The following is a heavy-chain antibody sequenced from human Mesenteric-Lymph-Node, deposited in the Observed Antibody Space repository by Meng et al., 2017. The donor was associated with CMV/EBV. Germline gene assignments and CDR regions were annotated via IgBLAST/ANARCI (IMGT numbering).Heavy chain of an antibody. CDR1: GFTFSSYW. CDR3: SRDRAMDDY. Sequence: GESLKISCAASGFTFSSYWMSWVRQAPGKGLEWVANINQDGSEKYYVDSVKGRFTISRDNAKNSVYLEMNSLRGEDTAVYYCSRDRAMDDYWGQGTLVTVSS. V-gene: IGHV3-7*01. CDR2: INQDGSEK. J-gene: IGHJ4*02. D-gene: IGHD3-10*01.